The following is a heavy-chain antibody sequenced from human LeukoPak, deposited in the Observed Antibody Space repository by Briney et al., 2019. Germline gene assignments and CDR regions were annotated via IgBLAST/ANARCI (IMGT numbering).Heavy chain of an antibody. CDR3: AREQYYYGSGSYYSD. CDR2: ISAYNGNT. Sequence: GASVKVSCKASGYTFTSYGISWVRQAPGQGLEWMGWISAYNGNTDYAQKLQGRVTMTTDTSTSTAYMELRSLRSDDTAVYYCAREQYYYGSGSYYSDWGQGTLVTVSS. J-gene: IGHJ4*02. V-gene: IGHV1-18*01. CDR1: GYTFTSYG. D-gene: IGHD3-10*01.